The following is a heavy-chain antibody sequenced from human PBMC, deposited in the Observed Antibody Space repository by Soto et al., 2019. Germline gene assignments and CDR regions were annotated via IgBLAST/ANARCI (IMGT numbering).Heavy chain of an antibody. V-gene: IGHV1-69*02. CDR2: IIPILGIA. J-gene: IGHJ4*02. D-gene: IGHD6-13*01. Sequence: QVQLVQSGAEVKKPGSSVKVSCKASGGTFSSYTISWVRQAPGQGLEWMGRIIPILGIANYAQKFQGRVTITADKPTSTAYMQLSSLRSEDTAVYYCARAAGKRSLDYWGQGTLVTVSS. CDR3: ARAAGKRSLDY. CDR1: GGTFSSYT.